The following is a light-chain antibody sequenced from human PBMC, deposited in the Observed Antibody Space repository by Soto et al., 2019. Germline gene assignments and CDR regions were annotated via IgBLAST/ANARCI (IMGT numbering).Light chain of an antibody. J-gene: IGLJ1*01. V-gene: IGLV1-51*01. Sequence: QSVLTQPPSVSPAPGQKFTISSSETSSNIGGNSVSWYQQLPGTAPKLLIYDDNKRPSGIPDRFSGSKSGTPATLGITGFQTGDEADYYCGSWDSSLSAYVFGTGTKVTVL. CDR2: DDN. CDR1: SSNIGGNS. CDR3: GSWDSSLSAYV.